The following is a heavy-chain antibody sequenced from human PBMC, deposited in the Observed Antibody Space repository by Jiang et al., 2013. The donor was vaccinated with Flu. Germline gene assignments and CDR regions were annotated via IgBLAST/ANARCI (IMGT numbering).Heavy chain of an antibody. D-gene: IGHD3-10*01. Sequence: GSGLVKPSETLSLTCAVYGGSFSGYYWSWIRQPPGKGLEWIGEINHSGSTNYNPSLKSRVTISVDTSKNQFSLKLSSVTAADTAVYYCAREVLLWFGPRINWFDPWGQGTLVTVSS. CDR1: GGSFSGYY. CDR3: AREVLLWFGPRINWFDP. J-gene: IGHJ5*02. CDR2: INHSGST. V-gene: IGHV4-34*01.